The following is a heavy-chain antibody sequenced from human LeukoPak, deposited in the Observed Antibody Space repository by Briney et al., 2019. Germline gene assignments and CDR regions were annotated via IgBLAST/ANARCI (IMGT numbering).Heavy chain of an antibody. CDR3: AGGNPPNSYYYYGMDV. V-gene: IGHV1-18*01. CDR1: GYTFTSYG. CDR2: ISAYNGNT. D-gene: IGHD2-15*01. J-gene: IGHJ6*02. Sequence: ASVKVSCKASGYTFTSYGISWVRQAPGQGLEWMGWISAYNGNTNYAQKLQGRVTMTTDTSTSTAYMELRSLRSDDTAVYYCAGGNPPNSYYYYGMDVWGQGTTVTVSS.